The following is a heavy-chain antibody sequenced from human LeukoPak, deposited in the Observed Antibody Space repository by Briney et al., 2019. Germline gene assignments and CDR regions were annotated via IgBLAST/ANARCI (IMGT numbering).Heavy chain of an antibody. CDR1: GGAISSGGHY. D-gene: IGHD6-13*01. CDR2: INYSGST. J-gene: IGHJ4*02. Sequence: TSETLSLTCTVSGGAISSGGHYWSWIRQHPGKGLEWIGYINYSGSTYYNPSLKSRFTISVDTSQNQFSLKVTSVTAADTAMYYCASPYSKSWHFDYWGQGTLVTVSS. V-gene: IGHV4-31*03. CDR3: ASPYSKSWHFDY.